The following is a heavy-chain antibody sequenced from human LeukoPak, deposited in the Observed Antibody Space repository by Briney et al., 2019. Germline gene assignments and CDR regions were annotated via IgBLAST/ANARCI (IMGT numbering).Heavy chain of an antibody. V-gene: IGHV3-11*04. J-gene: IGHJ4*02. Sequence: GGSLRLSCAASEFTFSGYYMSWIRQAPGKGLEWVSYISYSGDTIYYADSVKGRFTISRDNAKNSLYLQMNSLRAEDTAVYYCASGPINYYDSRWSWYFDYWGQGTLVTVSS. CDR3: ASGPINYYDSRWSWYFDY. CDR1: EFTFSGYY. D-gene: IGHD3-22*01. CDR2: ISYSGDTI.